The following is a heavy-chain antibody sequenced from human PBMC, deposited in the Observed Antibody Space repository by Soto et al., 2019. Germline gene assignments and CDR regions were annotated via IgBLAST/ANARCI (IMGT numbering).Heavy chain of an antibody. CDR2: ISYDGSNK. J-gene: IGHJ4*02. CDR1: GFTFSSYG. Sequence: QVQLVESGGGVVQPGRSLRLSCAASGFTFSSYGMHWVRQAPGKGLEWVAVISYDGSNKYYADSVKGRFTISRDNSKNTLYLQMNSLRSEDTAVYYCAKVGLYGDLDYWGQGTLVPVSS. D-gene: IGHD2-21*02. V-gene: IGHV3-30*18. CDR3: AKVGLYGDLDY.